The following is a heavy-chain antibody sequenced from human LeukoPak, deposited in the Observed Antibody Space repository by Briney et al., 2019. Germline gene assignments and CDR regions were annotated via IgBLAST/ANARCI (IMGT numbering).Heavy chain of an antibody. CDR3: ARVVGGSYWPLIDY. CDR1: GVTFSSYA. Sequence: GGSLRLSCAASGVTFSSYAMHWVRQAPGEGLEWVAVISYDGSNKYYADSVKGRFTISRDNSKNTLYLQMNSLRAEDTAVYYCARVVGGSYWPLIDYWGQGTLVTVSS. V-gene: IGHV3-30-3*01. J-gene: IGHJ4*02. CDR2: ISYDGSNK. D-gene: IGHD1-26*01.